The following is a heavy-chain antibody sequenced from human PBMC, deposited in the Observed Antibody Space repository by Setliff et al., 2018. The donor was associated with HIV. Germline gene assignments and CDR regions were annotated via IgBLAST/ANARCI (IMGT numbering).Heavy chain of an antibody. D-gene: IGHD2-21*01. V-gene: IGHV5-51*01. J-gene: IGHJ6*03. CDR1: GYIFTDYW. CDR3: ARAPRSPLRWRDNLLSSSSFFMDV. Sequence: PGESLTISCEASGYIFTDYWIGWVRQMSGKGLEWMGIIYPGDSDTRYSPSFQGQVTFSADKSISAVYLQWDSLKASDSAIYYCARAPRSPLRWRDNLLSSSSFFMDVWGKGTTVTVSS. CDR2: IYPGDSDT.